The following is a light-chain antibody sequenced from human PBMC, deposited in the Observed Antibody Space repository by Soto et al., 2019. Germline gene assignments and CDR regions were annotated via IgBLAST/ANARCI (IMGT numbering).Light chain of an antibody. V-gene: IGLV2-23*02. CDR2: EVS. Sequence: QSALTQPASVSGSPGQSITISCTGTSSDVGSYNFVSWYQQHPGKAPKVMIYEVSKRPSGVPNRFSGSKSGNTASLTISGLQAEDEADYYCCSYAGSSTYVFGTGTKVTVL. CDR1: SSDVGSYNF. J-gene: IGLJ1*01. CDR3: CSYAGSSTYV.